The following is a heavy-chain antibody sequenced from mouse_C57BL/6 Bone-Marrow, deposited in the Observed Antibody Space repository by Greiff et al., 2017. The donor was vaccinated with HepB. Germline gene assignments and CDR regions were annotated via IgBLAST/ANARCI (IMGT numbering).Heavy chain of an antibody. CDR2: IHPNSGST. Sequence: VQLQQPGAELVKPGASVKLSCKASGYTFTNYWMHWVKQRPGQGLEWIGMIHPNSGSTNYNEKFKSKATLTVDKSSSTAYMQLSSLTSEDSAVYYCARGGYCDYDESFDDWGQGTLVTVSA. CDR1: GYTFTNYW. D-gene: IGHD2-4*01. CDR3: ARGGYCDYDESFDD. J-gene: IGHJ3*01. V-gene: IGHV1-64*01.